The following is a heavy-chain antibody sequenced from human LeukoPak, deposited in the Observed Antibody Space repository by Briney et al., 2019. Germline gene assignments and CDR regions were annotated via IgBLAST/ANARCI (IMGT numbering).Heavy chain of an antibody. J-gene: IGHJ3*02. D-gene: IGHD3-9*01. CDR2: MNPNSGNT. Sequence: ASVKVSCKTSGYTFVNNFIHWVRQAPGQGLEWMGWMNPNSGNTGYAQKFQGRVTMTRNTSISTAYMELSSLRSEDTAVYYCASADPYYDILTGYDAFDIWGQGTMVTVSS. CDR3: ASADPYYDILTGYDAFDI. V-gene: IGHV1-8*02. CDR1: GYTFVNNF.